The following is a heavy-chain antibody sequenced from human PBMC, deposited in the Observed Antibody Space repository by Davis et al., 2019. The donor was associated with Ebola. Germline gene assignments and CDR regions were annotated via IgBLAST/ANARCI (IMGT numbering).Heavy chain of an antibody. J-gene: IGHJ4*02. CDR3: ARDFMAVTDDY. V-gene: IGHV3-64D*06. CDR1: GFTFSSYA. CDR2: ISSNGGST. D-gene: IGHD2-21*02. Sequence: PGGSLRLSCAASGFTFSSYAMHWVRQAPGKGLEYVSAISSNGGSTYYADSVKGRFTISRDNSKNTLYLQMSSLRAEDTAVYYCARDFMAVTDDYWGQGTLVTVSS.